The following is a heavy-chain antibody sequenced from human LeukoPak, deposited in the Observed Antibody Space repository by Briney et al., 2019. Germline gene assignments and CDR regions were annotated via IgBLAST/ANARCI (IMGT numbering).Heavy chain of an antibody. D-gene: IGHD3-3*01. CDR3: ARAPDYDFWSGDNVYYFDY. J-gene: IGHJ4*02. V-gene: IGHV4-59*08. Sequence: SETLSLTCTVSGGSISSYYWSWIRQPPGKGLEWIGYIYDSGSTNYNPSLKSRVTISVDTSKNQFSLKLSSVTAADTAVYYCARAPDYDFWSGDNVYYFDYWGQGTLVTVSS. CDR2: IYDSGST. CDR1: GGSISSYY.